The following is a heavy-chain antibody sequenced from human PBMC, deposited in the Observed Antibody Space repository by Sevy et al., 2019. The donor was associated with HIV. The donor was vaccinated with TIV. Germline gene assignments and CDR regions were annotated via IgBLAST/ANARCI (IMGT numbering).Heavy chain of an antibody. J-gene: IGHJ3*02. D-gene: IGHD3-22*01. V-gene: IGHV3-11*01. CDR1: GFTFSDYY. CDR3: ARDRLPNLGMIVVSYAFDI. CDR2: ISSSGSTL. Sequence: GGSLRLSCAASGFTFSDYYMSWIRQAPGKGLEWVSYISSSGSTLYYADSVKGRFTISRDNAKNSLYLQMNSLRAEDTAVYYCARDRLPNLGMIVVSYAFDIWGQGTMVTVSS.